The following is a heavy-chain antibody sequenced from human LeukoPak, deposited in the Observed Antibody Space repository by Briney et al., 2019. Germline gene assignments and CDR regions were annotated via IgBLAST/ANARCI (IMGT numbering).Heavy chain of an antibody. CDR1: GFSFSSYA. J-gene: IGHJ4*02. D-gene: IGHD6-19*01. V-gene: IGHV3-23*01. CDR3: AKRSGYTTGWFFDF. Sequence: GRSLKLSCAASGFSFSSYAMSWVRQAPGKGLEWVSSIGGSGDNTYYAESVKGRFTISRDNSKNTLFLQMNSLRAEDTAVFYCAKRSGYTTGWFFDFWGQGTLVTVSS. CDR2: IGGSGDNT.